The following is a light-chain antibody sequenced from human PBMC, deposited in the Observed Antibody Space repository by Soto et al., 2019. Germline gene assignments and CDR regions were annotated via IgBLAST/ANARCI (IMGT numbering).Light chain of an antibody. CDR1: QSLAYSDGNTY. V-gene: IGKV2-30*01. Sequence: DVVMTQSPLSLPVTLGQPASISCRSSQSLAYSDGNTYLNWFQQRPGQSPRRLISKVSNRDSGVPDRFSGSGSGTDFTLKISRVEAEDVGVYYCMQGTHWPPYTFGQGTKLEIK. CDR3: MQGTHWPPYT. CDR2: KVS. J-gene: IGKJ2*01.